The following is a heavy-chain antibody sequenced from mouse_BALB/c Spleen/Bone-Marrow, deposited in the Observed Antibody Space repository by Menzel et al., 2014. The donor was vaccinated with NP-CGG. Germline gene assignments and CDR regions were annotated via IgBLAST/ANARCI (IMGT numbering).Heavy chain of an antibody. CDR1: GYAFTNYL. CDR3: ARKLGPSYAMDY. D-gene: IGHD4-1*01. V-gene: IGHV1-54*01. J-gene: IGHJ4*01. Sequence: VQLQESGADLVRPGTSVKVSCKASGYAFTNYLIEWVKQRPGQGLEWIGVINPGSGATNYNEKFKGKATLTADKSSSTAYMQLSSLTSDDSAVYFCARKLGPSYAMDYWGQGTSVTVS. CDR2: INPGSGAT.